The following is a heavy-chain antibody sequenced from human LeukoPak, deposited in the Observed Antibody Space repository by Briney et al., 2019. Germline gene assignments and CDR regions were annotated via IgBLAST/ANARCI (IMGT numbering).Heavy chain of an antibody. J-gene: IGHJ5*02. V-gene: IGHV3-21*01. D-gene: IGHD6-6*01. CDR3: ARDSYSSFPEWFDP. Sequence: TGGSLRLSCAASGFTFSSYAMSWVRQAPGKGLEWVSSISAGESSIQYADSVKGRFTISRDNAQNSLSLQMNSLRADDTAVYYCARDSYSSFPEWFDPWGQGTLVTVSS. CDR2: ISAGESSI. CDR1: GFTFSSYA.